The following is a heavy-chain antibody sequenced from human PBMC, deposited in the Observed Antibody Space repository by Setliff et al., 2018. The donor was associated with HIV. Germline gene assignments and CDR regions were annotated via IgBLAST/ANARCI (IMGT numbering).Heavy chain of an antibody. CDR2: IDWDDDK. D-gene: IGHD6-19*01. CDR1: GFSLSTSGMC. J-gene: IGHJ4*02. Sequence: SGPTLVNPTQTLTLTCTFSGFSLSTSGMCVSWIRQPPGKALEWLARIDWDDDKYYSTSLKTRLTISKDTSKNQVVLTMTNVDPVDSATYYCARSPSGWYAGLDYWGQGTLVTVSS. V-gene: IGHV2-70*11. CDR3: ARSPSGWYAGLDY.